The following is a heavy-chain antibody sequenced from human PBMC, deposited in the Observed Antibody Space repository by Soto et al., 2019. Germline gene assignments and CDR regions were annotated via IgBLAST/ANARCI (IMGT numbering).Heavy chain of an antibody. Sequence: QVQLQESGPGLVKPSETLSLTCTVSGGSISSGSYYWSWIRQPPGKGLEWIGYIYYSGSTNYNPSLKSRVTISVDTSKNQFSLKLSSVTAADTAVYYCASGDCSGGSCYLRYGMDVWGQGTTVTVSS. V-gene: IGHV4-61*01. CDR1: GGSISSGSYY. CDR2: IYYSGST. D-gene: IGHD2-15*01. CDR3: ASGDCSGGSCYLRYGMDV. J-gene: IGHJ6*02.